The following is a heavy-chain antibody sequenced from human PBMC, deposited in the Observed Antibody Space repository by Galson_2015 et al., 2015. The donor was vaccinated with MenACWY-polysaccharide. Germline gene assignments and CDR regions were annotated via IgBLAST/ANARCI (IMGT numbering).Heavy chain of an antibody. CDR3: ARIVWGGLDV. Sequence: SLRLSCAASGFTFSNFWMTWVRQAPGKGLEWMANIKEDGSEKDYVGSVKGRFTISRDNAKNSLYLQMNSLRAEDTAVYYCARIVWGGLDVWGQGTTFTVSS. J-gene: IGHJ6*02. CDR2: IKEDGSEK. V-gene: IGHV3-7*01. D-gene: IGHD5/OR15-5a*01. CDR1: GFTFSNFW.